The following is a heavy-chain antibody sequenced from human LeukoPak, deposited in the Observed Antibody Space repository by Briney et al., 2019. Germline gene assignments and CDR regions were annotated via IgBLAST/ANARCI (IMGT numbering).Heavy chain of an antibody. V-gene: IGHV1-46*01. J-gene: IGHJ6*02. Sequence: ASVKVSCKASGYTFSSYCIHWVRQAPGQGLEWMGIINPSGGSTSYAQKFQGRVTMTRDTSTSTVYMELSSLRSEDTAVYYCARVGITMVRGVIINHGMDVWGQGTTVTVSS. D-gene: IGHD3-10*01. CDR2: INPSGGST. CDR3: ARVGITMVRGVIINHGMDV. CDR1: GYTFSSYC.